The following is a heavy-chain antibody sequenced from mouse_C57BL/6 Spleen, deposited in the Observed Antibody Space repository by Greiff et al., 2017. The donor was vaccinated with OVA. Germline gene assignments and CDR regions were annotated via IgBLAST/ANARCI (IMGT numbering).Heavy chain of an antibody. J-gene: IGHJ3*01. Sequence: EVQLQESGAELVRPGASVKLSCTASGFNIKDYYMHWVKQRPEQGLEWIGRIDPEDGDTEYAPKFQGQATMTADTSSNTAYLQLSSLTSEDTAVYYCTTGVYDYAGPWFAYWGQGTLVTVSA. CDR1: GFNIKDYY. CDR3: TTGVYDYAGPWFAY. CDR2: IDPEDGDT. V-gene: IGHV14-1*01. D-gene: IGHD2-4*01.